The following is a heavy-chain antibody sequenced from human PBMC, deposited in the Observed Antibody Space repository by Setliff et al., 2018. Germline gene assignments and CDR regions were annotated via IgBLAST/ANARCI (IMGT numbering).Heavy chain of an antibody. CDR3: ARDSVLRYFDWLLYTPDAFDI. CDR1: GFTFSSYG. V-gene: IGHV3-48*04. CDR2: ISSSGSTI. J-gene: IGHJ3*02. D-gene: IGHD3-9*01. Sequence: LRLSCAASGFTFSSYGMHWVRQAPGKGLEWVSYISSSGSTIYYADSVKGRFTFSRDNAKNSLYLQMNSLRAEDTAVYCCARDSVLRYFDWLLYTPDAFDIWGQGTTVTVSS.